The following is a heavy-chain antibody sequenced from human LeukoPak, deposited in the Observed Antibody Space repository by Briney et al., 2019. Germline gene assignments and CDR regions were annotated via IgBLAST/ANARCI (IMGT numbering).Heavy chain of an antibody. D-gene: IGHD1-14*01. CDR2: IHFDGSKK. CDR3: AKDDNGPQDQ. Sequence: GGSLRLSCAASGFPFNNYRMHWVRQTPGRGLEWVALIHFDGSKKFYADSVKGRFTISRDNSKNMLYLRMNTLRAEDTAVYYCAKDDNGPQDQWGQGALVTVSS. V-gene: IGHV3-30*02. J-gene: IGHJ4*02. CDR1: GFPFNNYR.